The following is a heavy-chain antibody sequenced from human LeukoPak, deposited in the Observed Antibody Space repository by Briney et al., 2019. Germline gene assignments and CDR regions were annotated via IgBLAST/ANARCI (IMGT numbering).Heavy chain of an antibody. J-gene: IGHJ4*02. Sequence: SETPSLTCAVYGGSFSGYYWSWIRQPPGKGLEWIGEINHSGSTNYNPSLKSRVTISVDTSKNQFSLKLSSVTAADTAVYYCARLRNWNARYFDYWGQGTLVTVSS. D-gene: IGHD1-1*01. CDR3: ARLRNWNARYFDY. V-gene: IGHV4-34*01. CDR1: GGSFSGYY. CDR2: INHSGST.